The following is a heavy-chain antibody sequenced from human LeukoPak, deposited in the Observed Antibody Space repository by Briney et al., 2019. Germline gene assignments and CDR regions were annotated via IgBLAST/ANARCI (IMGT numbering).Heavy chain of an antibody. CDR2: INLSVGT. V-gene: IGHV4-34*01. CDR3: ARGPPSSGYYYQTSLYYYYYYGMDV. J-gene: IGHJ6*02. CDR1: GGSFSGFY. D-gene: IGHD3-22*01. Sequence: SETLSLTCDVDGGSFSGFYWSWIRQPPGKGLEWIGEINLSVGTTYNPSLKRRVTISVDTSKNQFSLKLSSVTAADTAVYYCARGPPSSGYYYQTSLYYYYYYGMDVWGQGTTVTVSS.